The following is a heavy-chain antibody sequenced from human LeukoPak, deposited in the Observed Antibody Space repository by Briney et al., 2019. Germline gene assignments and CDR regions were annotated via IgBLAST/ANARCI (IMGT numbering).Heavy chain of an antibody. D-gene: IGHD6-19*01. CDR3: AKVRGTYSSGYFFDY. Sequence: GGSLRLSCAASGFTFDNYAMHWVRQAPGKGLEWLSLISWNSGYIGYADSVKGRFTISRDNAKKSLDLQMNSLRAEDTAFYYCAKVRGTYSSGYFFDYWGQGTLVTVSS. CDR1: GFTFDNYA. J-gene: IGHJ4*02. V-gene: IGHV3-9*01. CDR2: ISWNSGYI.